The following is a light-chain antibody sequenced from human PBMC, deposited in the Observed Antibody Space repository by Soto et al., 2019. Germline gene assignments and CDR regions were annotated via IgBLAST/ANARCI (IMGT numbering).Light chain of an antibody. CDR2: AAS. Sequence: DIQMTQSPSSLSASVGDEVTITCRASQSISSYLNWYQQKPGKAPKLLIYAASSLQSGVPSRFSGSGSGTDFTLTISSLQPEDFATYYCQQSYSTPPYTFGQGTKV. CDR3: QQSYSTPPYT. V-gene: IGKV1-39*01. J-gene: IGKJ2*01. CDR1: QSISSY.